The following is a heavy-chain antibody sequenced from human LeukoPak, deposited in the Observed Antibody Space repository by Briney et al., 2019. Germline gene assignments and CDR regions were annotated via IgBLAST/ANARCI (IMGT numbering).Heavy chain of an antibody. CDR3: AKNQGSSWQFYFDY. V-gene: IGHV3-23*01. D-gene: IGHD6-13*01. CDR1: GFTFSSYA. Sequence: GGSLRLSCSASGFTFSSYALSWVRQAPGEGLEWVAAISGGGITYYANSVKGRFTISRDNAKNTLSLQMNSLRAEDTALYYCAKNQGSSWQFYFDYWGQGTLVTVSS. CDR2: ISGGGIT. J-gene: IGHJ4*02.